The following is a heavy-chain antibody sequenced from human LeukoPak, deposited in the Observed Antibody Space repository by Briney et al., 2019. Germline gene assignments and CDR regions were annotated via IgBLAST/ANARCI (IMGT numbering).Heavy chain of an antibody. Sequence: SETLSLTCAVYGGSFSGYYWSWIRQPPGKGLEWIGEINYSGSTNYNPSLKSRVTISVDTSKNQFSLKLSSVTAADTAVYYCARGGSGWYPGGYYFDYWGQGTLVTVSS. CDR2: INYSGST. J-gene: IGHJ4*02. CDR1: GGSFSGYY. V-gene: IGHV4-34*01. CDR3: ARGGSGWYPGGYYFDY. D-gene: IGHD6-19*01.